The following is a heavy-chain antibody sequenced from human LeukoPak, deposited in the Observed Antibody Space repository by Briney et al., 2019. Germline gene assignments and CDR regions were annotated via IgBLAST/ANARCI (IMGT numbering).Heavy chain of an antibody. CDR2: IIADGGAT. CDR1: GFPFNIQD. V-gene: IGHV3-23*01. Sequence: GGSLRLSCAASGFPFNIQDMRWVRQAPGKGLEWVSSIIADGGATFYADSVRGRFTISRDNSRNTLDLQMNSLRVEDTAVYYCGQGRVSEWGQGTLVTVSS. D-gene: IGHD6-19*01. CDR3: GQGRVSE. J-gene: IGHJ4*02.